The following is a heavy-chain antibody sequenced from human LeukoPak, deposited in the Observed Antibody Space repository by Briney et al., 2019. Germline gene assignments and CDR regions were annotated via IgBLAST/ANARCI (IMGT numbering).Heavy chain of an antibody. D-gene: IGHD5-12*01. V-gene: IGHV3-15*01. Sequence: GGSLRLSCAASGFTFSSYWMSWVRQAPGKGLEWVGRIKSKTDGGTTDYAAPVKGRFTISRDDSKNTLYLQMNSLKTEDTAVYYCTRGDSGYDFVDYWGQGTLVTVSS. CDR2: IKSKTDGGTT. J-gene: IGHJ4*02. CDR1: GFTFSSYW. CDR3: TRGDSGYDFVDY.